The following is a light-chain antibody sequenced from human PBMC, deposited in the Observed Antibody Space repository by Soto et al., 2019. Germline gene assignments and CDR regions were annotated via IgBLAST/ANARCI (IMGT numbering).Light chain of an antibody. J-gene: IGKJ1*01. CDR3: QQSYSNPT. V-gene: IGKV1-39*01. Sequence: DIQMTQSPSSLSASVGDRVTITCRASQSVSTYLNWYQQKSGKAPKLLIHGASNLQSGVPSRFSGSGSGTDFRLTIHSLQPEYFATYYCQQSYSNPTFGQGTKVEIK. CDR2: GAS. CDR1: QSVSTY.